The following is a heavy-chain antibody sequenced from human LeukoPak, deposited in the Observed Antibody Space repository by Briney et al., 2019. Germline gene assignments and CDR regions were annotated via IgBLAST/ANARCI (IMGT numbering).Heavy chain of an antibody. J-gene: IGHJ3*02. CDR2: ISYDGSNK. CDR1: GFTFSSYA. CDR3: ARVLAARSGDDAFDI. V-gene: IGHV3-30-3*01. Sequence: GRSLRLSCAASGFTFSSYAMHWVRQAPGKGLEWVAVISYDGSNKYYADSVKGRFTISRDNSKNTLYLQMNSLRAEDTAVYYCARVLAARSGDDAFDIWGQGTMVTVSS. D-gene: IGHD6-6*01.